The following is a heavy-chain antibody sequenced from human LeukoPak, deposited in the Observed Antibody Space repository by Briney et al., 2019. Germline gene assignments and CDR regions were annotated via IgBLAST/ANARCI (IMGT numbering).Heavy chain of an antibody. CDR2: IQSKGDGEST. CDR1: RFTLSTAL. Sequence: RGSPRHSCAPPRFTLSTALMSCVRPAPGKGLERVGHIQSKGDGESTNYSAPVKDRFTISREYSKNTLYLQMNNLQSEDTALYYCTTDHTDINRGVGLGGTGVFWGQGTLAIVSS. CDR3: TTDHTDINRGVGLGGTGVF. V-gene: IGHV3-15*01. D-gene: IGHD3-16*01. J-gene: IGHJ4*02.